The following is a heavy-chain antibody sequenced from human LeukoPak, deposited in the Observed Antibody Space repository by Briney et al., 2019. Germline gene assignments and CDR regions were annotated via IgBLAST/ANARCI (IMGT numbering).Heavy chain of an antibody. D-gene: IGHD2-15*01. CDR1: GFTFSSCA. CDR2: ISGSGGST. CDR3: AKAPHMLGYCSGGSCYSGMDV. Sequence: GSLRLSCAASGFTFSSCAMSWVRQAPGKGLEWVSAISGSGGSTYYADSVKGRFTISRDNSKNTLYLQMNSLRAEDTAVYYCAKAPHMLGYCSGGSCYSGMDVWGQGTTVTVSS. V-gene: IGHV3-23*01. J-gene: IGHJ6*02.